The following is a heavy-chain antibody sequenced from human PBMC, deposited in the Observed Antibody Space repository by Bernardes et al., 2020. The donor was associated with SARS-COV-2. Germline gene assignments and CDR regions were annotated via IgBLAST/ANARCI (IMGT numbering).Heavy chain of an antibody. Sequence: SETLSLTCTVSGGSISSYYWSWIRQSPGKGLEWIGYIYYSGSTNYNPSLKSRVTISIDTSKNQFSLKLNSVTAADTAVYYCARQDSSWAFDYWGQGTLVTVSS. D-gene: IGHD6-13*01. CDR1: GGSISSYY. J-gene: IGHJ4*02. CDR2: IYYSGST. V-gene: IGHV4-59*08. CDR3: ARQDSSWAFDY.